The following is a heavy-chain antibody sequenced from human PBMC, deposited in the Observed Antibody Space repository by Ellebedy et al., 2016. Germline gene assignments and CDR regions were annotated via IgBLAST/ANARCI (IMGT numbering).Heavy chain of an antibody. CDR2: IYPGDSDT. CDR3: ARLDDSSGYLPDDAFDI. J-gene: IGHJ3*02. D-gene: IGHD3-22*01. CDR1: GYSFTSYW. Sequence: GESLKISCKASGYSFTSYWIGWVRQMPGKGLEWMGIIYPGDSDTRYSPSFQGQVTISADKSISTAYLQWSSLKASDTAMYYCARLDDSSGYLPDDAFDIWGQGTMVTVSS. V-gene: IGHV5-51*01.